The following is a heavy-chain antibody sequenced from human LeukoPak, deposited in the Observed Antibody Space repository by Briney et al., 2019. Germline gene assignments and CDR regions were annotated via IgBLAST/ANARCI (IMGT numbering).Heavy chain of an antibody. J-gene: IGHJ3*02. V-gene: IGHV1-18*01. CDR2: INAVSGDT. CDR1: GYTFSSYG. CDR3: ATGQHAFDI. Sequence: ASVKVSCKASGYTFSSYGIIWVRQASGQRLEWMGWINAVSGDTKYSQKLQHRVTFTNDTSAGTSASTAYMELSSLRSEDTAVYYCATGQHAFDIWGQGTMVTVSS. D-gene: IGHD7-27*01.